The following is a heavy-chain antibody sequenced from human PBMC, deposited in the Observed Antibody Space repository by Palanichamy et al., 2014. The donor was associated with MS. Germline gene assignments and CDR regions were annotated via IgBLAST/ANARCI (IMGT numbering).Heavy chain of an antibody. J-gene: IGHJ4*02. Sequence: QVQLQESGPGLVKPSETLSLTCTVSGGSISSYYWSWIRQPPGKGLEWIGYIYYSGSTNYNPSLKSRVTISVDTSKNQFSLKLSSVTAADTAVYYCARRKSGSYSLDYWGQGTLVTVPS. CDR2: IYYSGST. CDR1: GGSISSYY. CDR3: ARRKSGSYSLDY. V-gene: IGHV4-59*08. D-gene: IGHD1-26*01.